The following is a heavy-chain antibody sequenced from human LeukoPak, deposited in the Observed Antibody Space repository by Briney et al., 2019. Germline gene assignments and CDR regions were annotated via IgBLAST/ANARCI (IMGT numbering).Heavy chain of an antibody. CDR3: TTVGAFDI. Sequence: SETLSLTCTVSGGSITSYYWSWIRQPPGKGLEWIGYIYYTGSTNYNPSLKSRVTISVDTSKNQFSLKLSSVTAEDTAVYYCTTVGAFDIWGQGTMVTVSS. CDR1: GGSITSYY. CDR2: IYYTGST. J-gene: IGHJ3*02. V-gene: IGHV4-59*12.